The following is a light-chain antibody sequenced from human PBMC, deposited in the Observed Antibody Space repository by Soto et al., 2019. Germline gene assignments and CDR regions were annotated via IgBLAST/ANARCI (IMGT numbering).Light chain of an antibody. V-gene: IGLV2-14*03. CDR2: DVS. J-gene: IGLJ1*01. CDR1: SSDVGNYNY. CDR3: SSYTSSDTYV. Sequence: QSALTQPASVSGSPGQSITISYTRTSSDVGNYNYVSWHQHHPGKAPKLMINDVSNRPSGVSSRFSGSKSGNTASLTISGLQAEDEADYYCSSYTSSDTYVFGTGTKVTVL.